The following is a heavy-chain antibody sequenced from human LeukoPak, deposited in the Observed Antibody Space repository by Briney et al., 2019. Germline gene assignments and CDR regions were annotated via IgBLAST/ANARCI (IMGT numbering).Heavy chain of an antibody. CDR1: RFSFSSYA. V-gene: IGHV3-48*03. CDR3: AELGITMIGGV. CDR2: ISSSGSTI. D-gene: IGHD3-10*02. Sequence: GGSLRLSCATSRFSFSSYAMSWVRQAPGKGLEWVSYISSSGSTIYYADSVKGRFTISRDNAKNSLYLQMNSLRAEDTAVYYCAELGITMIGGVWGKGTTVTISS. J-gene: IGHJ6*04.